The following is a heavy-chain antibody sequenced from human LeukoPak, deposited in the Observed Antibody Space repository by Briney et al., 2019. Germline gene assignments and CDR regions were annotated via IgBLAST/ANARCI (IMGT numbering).Heavy chain of an antibody. CDR1: GGSIGSHY. CDR3: ARRSGVLDSRDSRYYFDH. J-gene: IGHJ4*02. V-gene: IGHV4-59*11. D-gene: IGHD3-22*01. Sequence: SETLSLTCIVSGGSIGSHYWSWIRQPPGKGPEYIGYIYYSGSTDYNPSLKSRVTISLDTSKNQFSLNLTSVTAADTAVYYCARRSGVLDSRDSRYYFDHWGQGTLVTVSS. CDR2: IYYSGST.